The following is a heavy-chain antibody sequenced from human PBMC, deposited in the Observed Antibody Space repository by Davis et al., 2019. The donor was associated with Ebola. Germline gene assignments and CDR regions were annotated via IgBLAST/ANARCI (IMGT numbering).Heavy chain of an antibody. Sequence: GESLKISCAASGFTFSSYWMHWVRQAPGKGLVWVSRINSDGSITSYADSVKGRFTISRDNAKNTLYLQMNSLRGEDTAVYYCARDLYLGSWNYYGMDVWGQGTTVTVSS. CDR3: ARDLYLGSWNYYGMDV. V-gene: IGHV3-74*01. D-gene: IGHD2-2*02. CDR1: GFTFSSYW. CDR2: INSDGSIT. J-gene: IGHJ6*02.